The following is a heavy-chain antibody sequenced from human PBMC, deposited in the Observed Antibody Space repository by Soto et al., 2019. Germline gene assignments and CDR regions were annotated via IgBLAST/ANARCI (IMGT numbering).Heavy chain of an antibody. J-gene: IGHJ4*02. CDR3: ARVRYCSGGSCYIGDY. CDR2: MNPNSGNT. CDR1: GYTFTSYD. Sequence: ASVKVSCKASGYTFTSYDINWVRQATGQGLEWMGWMNPNSGNTGYAQKFQGRVTMTRNTSISTAYMELSSLRSEDTAVYYCARVRYCSGGSCYIGDYWGQGTLVTVSS. V-gene: IGHV1-8*01. D-gene: IGHD2-15*01.